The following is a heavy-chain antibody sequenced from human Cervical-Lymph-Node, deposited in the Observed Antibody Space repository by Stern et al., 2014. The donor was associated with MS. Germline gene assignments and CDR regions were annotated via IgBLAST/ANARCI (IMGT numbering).Heavy chain of an antibody. V-gene: IGHV1-69*01. Sequence: QMQLVQSGSEGRKPGSSVNVTCKASGGTFRSFAVNWVRQAPGQGLEWVGGIIPVFGTPTYAQKFQGRVTIISDESTNTVYVELSSLTTDDTATYFCASAHPATRRGYKGMNVWGQGTTIAVSS. CDR2: IIPVFGTP. D-gene: IGHD2-2*01. CDR3: ASAHPATRRGYKGMNV. J-gene: IGHJ6*02. CDR1: GGTFRSFA.